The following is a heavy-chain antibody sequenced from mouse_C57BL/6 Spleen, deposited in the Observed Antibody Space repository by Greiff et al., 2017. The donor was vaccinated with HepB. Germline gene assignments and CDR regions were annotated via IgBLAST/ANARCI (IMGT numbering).Heavy chain of an antibody. J-gene: IGHJ2*01. CDR3: ARHGGPFDY. V-gene: IGHV1-26*01. D-gene: IGHD3-3*01. CDR1: GYTFTDYY. Sequence: VQLQQSGPELVKPGASVKISCKASGYTFTDYYMNWVKQSHGKSLEWIGDINPNNGGTSYNQKFKGKATLTVDKSSSTAYMELRSLTSEDSAVYYCARHGGPFDYWGQGTTLTVSS. CDR2: INPNNGGT.